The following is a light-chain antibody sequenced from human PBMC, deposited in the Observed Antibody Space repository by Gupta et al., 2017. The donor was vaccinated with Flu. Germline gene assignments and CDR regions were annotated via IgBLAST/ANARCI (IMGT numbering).Light chain of an antibody. Sequence: EIVLTKSPAPLSLSPGERATLSCRASQSFSSSYLAWYQQQPRQAPPLLICGASSRGTGLPDRFIGSGCGTNYTLPIISREAEDYAVDYCQQHDGQPPFTFGQGTKVDIK. J-gene: IGKJ3*01. CDR3: QQHDGQPPFT. CDR2: GAS. V-gene: IGKV3-20*01. CDR1: QSFSSSY.